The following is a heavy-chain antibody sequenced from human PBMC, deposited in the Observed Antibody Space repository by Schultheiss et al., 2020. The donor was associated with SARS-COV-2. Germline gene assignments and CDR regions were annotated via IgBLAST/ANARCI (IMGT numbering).Heavy chain of an antibody. D-gene: IGHD5-18*01. CDR3: ARGAPGYSYGYVDY. CDR1: GGSFSGYY. CDR2: IYYSGST. V-gene: IGHV4-34*01. Sequence: SETLSLTCAVYGGSFSGYYWSWIRQPPGKGLEWIGSIYYSGSTYYNPSLKSRVTISVDTSKNHFSLKLSSVTAADTAVYYCARGAPGYSYGYVDYWGQETLVTVSS. J-gene: IGHJ4*02.